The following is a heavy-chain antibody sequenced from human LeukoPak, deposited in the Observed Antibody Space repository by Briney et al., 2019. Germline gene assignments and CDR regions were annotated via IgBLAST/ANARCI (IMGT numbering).Heavy chain of an antibody. CDR3: ARRRGMGYCSSNSCYNKWFDP. J-gene: IGHJ5*01. Sequence: PSETLSLTCAVSGYSISSGYYWGWIGQPPGKGREWIGSIYHSGSTYYNPSLKSRVTISVDTSKNQFSLKLSSVTAADTAVYYCARRRGMGYCSSNSCYNKWFDPWGQGTLVTVSS. CDR1: GYSISSGYY. D-gene: IGHD2-2*02. V-gene: IGHV4-38-2*01. CDR2: IYHSGST.